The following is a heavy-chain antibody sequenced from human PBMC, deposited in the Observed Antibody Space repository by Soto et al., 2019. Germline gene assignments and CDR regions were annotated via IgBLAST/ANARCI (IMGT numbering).Heavy chain of an antibody. CDR1: GGSISSGDYY. CDR3: ARDNIWFGELVYYYGMDV. J-gene: IGHJ6*01. Sequence: PSETLSLTCTVSGGSISSGDYYWSWIRQPPGKGLEWIGYIYYSGTTNYNPSLKSRVTISVDTSKNQFSLKLSSVTAADTAVYYCARDNIWFGELVYYYGMDVWGQGTTVTVYS. D-gene: IGHD3-10*01. V-gene: IGHV4-30-4*01. CDR2: IYYSGTT.